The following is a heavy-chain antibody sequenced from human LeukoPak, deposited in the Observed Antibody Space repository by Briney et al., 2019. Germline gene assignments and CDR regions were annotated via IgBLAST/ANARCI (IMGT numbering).Heavy chain of an antibody. CDR3: ARDSWNPRGRCFDP. V-gene: IGHV1-69*13. CDR2: IIPIFGTA. Sequence: SVKVSCKASGYTFTSYALNWVRQAPGHGLEWMGGIIPIFGTANYAQKFQGRVTITADESTSTAYMELSSLRSEDTAVYYCARDSWNPRGRCFDPWGQGTLVTVSS. D-gene: IGHD1-1*01. CDR1: GYTFTSYA. J-gene: IGHJ5*02.